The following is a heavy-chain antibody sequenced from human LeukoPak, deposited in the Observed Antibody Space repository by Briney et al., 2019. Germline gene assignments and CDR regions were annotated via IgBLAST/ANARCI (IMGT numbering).Heavy chain of an antibody. CDR3: ARGGFRAAAGTALWY. CDR2: INHSGST. V-gene: IGHV4-34*01. Sequence: SETLSLTCAVYGGSFSGYCWSWIRQPPGKGLEWIGEINHSGSTNYNPSLKSRVNISIDTSKNQFSLKLNSVTAADTAVYFCARGGFRAAAGTALWYWGQGTLVTVSS. J-gene: IGHJ4*02. CDR1: GGSFSGYC. D-gene: IGHD6-13*01.